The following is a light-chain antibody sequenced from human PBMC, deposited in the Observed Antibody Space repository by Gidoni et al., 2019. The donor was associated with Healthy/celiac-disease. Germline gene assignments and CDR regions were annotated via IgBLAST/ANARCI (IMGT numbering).Light chain of an antibody. Sequence: EIVLTQSPGTLSLSPGERATLSCRASQSVSSSYLDWYQQKPGQAPRILIYGASSRATGIPDRFSGSGSGTDFTLTISRLEPEDFAVYYWQQYGSSPWTFGQGTKVEIK. V-gene: IGKV3-20*01. CDR3: QQYGSSPWT. CDR2: GAS. J-gene: IGKJ1*01. CDR1: QSVSSSY.